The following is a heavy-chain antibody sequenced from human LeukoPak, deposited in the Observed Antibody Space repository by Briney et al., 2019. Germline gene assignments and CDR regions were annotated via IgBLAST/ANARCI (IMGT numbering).Heavy chain of an antibody. CDR3: ARVGHYYYYGMDV. Sequence: SETLSLTCTVSGGSISSYYWSWIRQPPGKGLEWIGYIYYSGSTYYNPSLKSRVTISVDTSKNQFSLKLSSVTAADTAVYYCARVGHYYYYGMDVWGQGTTVTVSS. V-gene: IGHV4-59*01. J-gene: IGHJ6*02. CDR1: GGSISSYY. CDR2: IYYSGST. D-gene: IGHD3-16*01.